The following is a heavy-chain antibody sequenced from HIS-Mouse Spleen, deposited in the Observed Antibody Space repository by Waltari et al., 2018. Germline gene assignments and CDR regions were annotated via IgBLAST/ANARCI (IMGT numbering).Heavy chain of an antibody. CDR3: ARKYDYSNYNWFDP. Sequence: QVQLVESGGGVVQPGRSLRLSCAASGFTFSSYGMHWVRQAPGKGLEWVAVIWYDGSNKYYADSVKGRFTISRDNSKNTLYLQMNSLRAEDTAVYYCARKYDYSNYNWFDPWGQEPWSPSPQ. D-gene: IGHD4-4*01. J-gene: IGHJ5*02. V-gene: IGHV3-33*01. CDR1: GFTFSSYG. CDR2: IWYDGSNK.